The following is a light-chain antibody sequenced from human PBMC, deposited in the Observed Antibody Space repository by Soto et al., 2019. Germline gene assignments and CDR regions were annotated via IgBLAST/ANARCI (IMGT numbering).Light chain of an antibody. CDR2: LGS. V-gene: IGKV2-28*01. J-gene: IGKJ4*02. Sequence: DIVMTQSPVSLPVTPGESASISCRSSQRLLHSNGNNYLDWYLQSPGQSPQLLIHLGSNRASGVPDRFSGSGPGTDFTLKISRVEAEDVGVYYCFQALQFTLTFGGGTKGDIQ. CDR1: QRLLHSNGNNY. CDR3: FQALQFTLT.